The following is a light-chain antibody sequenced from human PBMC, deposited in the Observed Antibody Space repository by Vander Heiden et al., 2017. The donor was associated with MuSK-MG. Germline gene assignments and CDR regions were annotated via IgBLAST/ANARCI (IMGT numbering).Light chain of an antibody. Sequence: DIQMTQSPSSLSASVGDRVTISCRASQDIANYLAWYQQKPGRGPQLLIHSASGLQSGVPSRFSGSGSGTDFTLTISSLQSEDFATYYCQNDNHQAGAFGQGTKVDI. CDR1: QDIANY. V-gene: IGKV1-27*01. J-gene: IGKJ1*01. CDR2: SAS. CDR3: QNDNHQAGA.